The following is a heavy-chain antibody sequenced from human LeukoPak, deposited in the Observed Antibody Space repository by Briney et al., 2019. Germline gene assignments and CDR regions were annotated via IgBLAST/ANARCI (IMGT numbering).Heavy chain of an antibody. J-gene: IGHJ4*02. CDR3: AKDRYSSSWYYFDY. CDR2: TSGSGSST. V-gene: IGHV3-23*01. Sequence: GGSLRLSCAASGFSFSSYAMSWVRQGPGKGLEWVSATSGSGSSTYYADSVKGQFTISRDNSKSTVYLQMNNLGVDDTAVYYCAKDRYSSSWYYFDYWGQGTLVTVSS. CDR1: GFSFSSYA. D-gene: IGHD6-13*01.